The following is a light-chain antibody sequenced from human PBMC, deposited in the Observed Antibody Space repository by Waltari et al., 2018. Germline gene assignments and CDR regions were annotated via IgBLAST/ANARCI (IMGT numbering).Light chain of an antibody. Sequence: QSVLTQSPSASGTPGQRVTISCSGSSSNIGANYVYWYQQFPGTAPRLLIYRSYQRPSGVPDRCSGSKSGPSASLSISGLRSEDEADYYCATWDDSLNAWVFGGGTRLTAL. CDR2: RSY. J-gene: IGLJ3*02. CDR3: ATWDDSLNAWV. CDR1: SSNIGANY. V-gene: IGLV1-47*01.